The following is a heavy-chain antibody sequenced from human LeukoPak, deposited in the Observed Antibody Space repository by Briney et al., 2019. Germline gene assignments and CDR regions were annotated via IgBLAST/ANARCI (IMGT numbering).Heavy chain of an antibody. CDR3: ARAQSDYYYYYYIDV. V-gene: IGHV1-69*05. Sequence: SVKVSCKASGGTFSSYAISWVRQAPGQGVEWLGGIIPIFGPANYAPKFQGRVTITTDESTSTAYMELSSMRSEDPAVYYCARAQSDYYYYYYIDVWGKGTTVTVSS. J-gene: IGHJ6*03. CDR1: GGTFSSYA. CDR2: IIPIFGPA.